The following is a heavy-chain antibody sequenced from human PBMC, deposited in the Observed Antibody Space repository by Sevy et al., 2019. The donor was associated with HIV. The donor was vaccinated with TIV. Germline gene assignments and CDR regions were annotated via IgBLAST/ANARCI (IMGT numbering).Heavy chain of an antibody. J-gene: IGHJ6*02. CDR1: GGSISSYY. CDR2: IYYSGST. D-gene: IGHD3-10*01. V-gene: IGHV4-59*01. Sequence: SETLSLTCTVSGGSISSYYWSWIWQPPGKGLEWIGYIYYSGSTNYNPSLKSRVTISVDTSKNQFSLKLGSVTAAETAVYYCARDHYYGSGSYYPYGMDVWGQGTTVTVSS. CDR3: ARDHYYGSGSYYPYGMDV.